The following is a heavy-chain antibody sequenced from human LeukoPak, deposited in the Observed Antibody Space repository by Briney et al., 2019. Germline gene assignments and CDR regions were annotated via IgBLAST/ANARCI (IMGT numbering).Heavy chain of an antibody. Sequence: PGGSLRLSCAASRFTFTNYAMSWVRQAPGKGLEWVSAISGSGGSTYYADSVKGRFTISRDNSKNTLYLQMNSLRAEDTAVYYCATLPLTIANYYYYGMDVWGQGTTVTVSS. V-gene: IGHV3-23*01. D-gene: IGHD1-14*01. CDR1: RFTFTNYA. CDR3: ATLPLTIANYYYYGMDV. CDR2: ISGSGGST. J-gene: IGHJ6*02.